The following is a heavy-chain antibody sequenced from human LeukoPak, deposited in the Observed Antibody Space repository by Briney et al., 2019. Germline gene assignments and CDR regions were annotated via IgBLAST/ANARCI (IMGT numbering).Heavy chain of an antibody. Sequence: GGSQRLSCAASGFTFSSYAMHWVRQAPGKGLEYVSAISSNGGSTYYANSVKGRFTISRDNSKNTLYLQMGSLRAEDMAVYYCARGVATVMYFDYWGQGTLVTVSS. J-gene: IGHJ4*02. CDR1: GFTFSSYA. V-gene: IGHV3-64*01. CDR3: ARGVATVMYFDY. CDR2: ISSNGGST. D-gene: IGHD4-17*01.